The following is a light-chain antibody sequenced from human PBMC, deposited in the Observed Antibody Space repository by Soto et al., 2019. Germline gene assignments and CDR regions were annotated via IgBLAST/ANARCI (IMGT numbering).Light chain of an antibody. CDR3: QQSHSIPWT. CDR1: QSISSN. J-gene: IGKJ1*01. V-gene: IGKV1-39*01. Sequence: DIQMTQSPSSLSASVGDRVTITCRASQSISSNLNWYQQKPGKAPKLLIHAASNLQSGVPSTFSGSGSGTDFTLTISSLQPEDFATYYCQQSHSIPWTFGQGTKVDIK. CDR2: AAS.